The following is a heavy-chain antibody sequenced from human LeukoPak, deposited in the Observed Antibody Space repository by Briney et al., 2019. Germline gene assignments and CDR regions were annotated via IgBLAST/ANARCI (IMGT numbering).Heavy chain of an antibody. CDR3: ARHLSYCGGDCYFDY. V-gene: IGHV4-59*08. CDR1: GGSISSYY. CDR2: IYYSGST. Sequence: SETLSLTCTVSGGSISSYYWSWIRQPPGKGLEYIGYIYYSGSTNYNPPLKSRVTISVDTSKNQFSLKLSSVTASDTAIYYCARHLSYCGGDCYFDYWGQGTLVTVSS. D-gene: IGHD2-21*02. J-gene: IGHJ4*02.